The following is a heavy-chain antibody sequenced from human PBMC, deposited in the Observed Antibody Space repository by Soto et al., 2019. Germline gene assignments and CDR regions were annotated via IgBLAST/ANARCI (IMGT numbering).Heavy chain of an antibody. V-gene: IGHV3-23*01. CDR2: ITGGGVST. D-gene: IGHD6-19*01. Sequence: GGSMRRSCAPSGFTFIGHAMNWVRQPPGKGMEWVSAITGGGVSTYYADSLSGRFTIFRDNSKNTLYLQMNSLRAEDTAIYYCARSQAMAGRSYFYYGMDVWGQGTTVTVSS. CDR1: GFTFIGHA. J-gene: IGHJ6*02. CDR3: ARSQAMAGRSYFYYGMDV.